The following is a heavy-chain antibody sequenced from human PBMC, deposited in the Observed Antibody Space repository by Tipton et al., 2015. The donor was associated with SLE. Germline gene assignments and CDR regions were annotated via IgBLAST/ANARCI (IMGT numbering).Heavy chain of an antibody. CDR3: ARDDPDGDGGGIPGDY. CDR1: GGSFSGYY. Sequence: GLVKPSETLSLTCAVYGGSFSGYYWSWIRQPPGKGLEWIGYIYYSGDTNYNPSLKSRVTISLDTSRKQFSLSLNSVTAADTAVYFCARDDPDGDGGGIPGDYWGQGTLVTVS. D-gene: IGHD4-17*01. J-gene: IGHJ4*02. V-gene: IGHV4-59*01. CDR2: IYYSGDT.